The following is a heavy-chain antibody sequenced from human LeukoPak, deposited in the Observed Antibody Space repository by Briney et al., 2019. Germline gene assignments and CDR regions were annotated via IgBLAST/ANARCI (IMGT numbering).Heavy chain of an antibody. CDR2: INSDGSST. J-gene: IGHJ4*02. CDR1: GFTFSSYW. CDR3: ARGAGYNYPYYFDY. Sequence: GGSLRLSCAASGFTFSSYWMHWVRHAPGKGLVWVSRINSDGSSTSYADSVKGRFTISRDNAKNTLYLQMNSLRAEDTAVYYCARGAGYNYPYYFDYWGQGTLVTVSS. D-gene: IGHD5-24*01. V-gene: IGHV3-74*01.